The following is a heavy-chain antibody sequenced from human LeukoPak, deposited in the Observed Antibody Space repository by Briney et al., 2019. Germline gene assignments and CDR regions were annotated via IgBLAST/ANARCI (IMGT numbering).Heavy chain of an antibody. V-gene: IGHV3-23*01. D-gene: IGHD3-10*01. J-gene: IGHJ4*02. Sequence: GGSLRLSCAASGFIFSSSAMSWVRQAPGKGLEWVSTIDNSGTTYCPDSVKGRFTISRDNFKNTLYLQMNSLRAEDTATYYCAKSRGSGTYCFDYWGQGTLVTVSS. CDR1: GFIFSSSA. CDR3: AKSRGSGTYCFDY. CDR2: IDNSGTT.